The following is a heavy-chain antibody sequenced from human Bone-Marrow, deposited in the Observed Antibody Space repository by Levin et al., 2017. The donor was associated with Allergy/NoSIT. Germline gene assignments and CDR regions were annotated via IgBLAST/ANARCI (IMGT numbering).Heavy chain of an antibody. V-gene: IGHV3-53*01. D-gene: IGHD2-8*02. CDR3: ARAPSPGAN. J-gene: IGHJ4*02. CDR2: IYSGGQT. CDR1: GLTVSNNY. Sequence: PGGSLRLSCAASGLTVSNNYMSWVRQAPGKGLEGVSVIYSGGQTHYADSVRGRFTISRDSSNNTLYLQMNSLRAEDTAMYYCARAPSPGANWGQGTLVTVSS.